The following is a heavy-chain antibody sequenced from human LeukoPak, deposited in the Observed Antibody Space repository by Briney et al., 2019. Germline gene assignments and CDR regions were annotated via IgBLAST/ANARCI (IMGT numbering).Heavy chain of an antibody. CDR2: ISTYNGNT. D-gene: IGHD1-26*01. CDR1: GYTFTSFG. V-gene: IGHV1-18*01. Sequence: ASVKVSCKASGYTFTSFGITWVRQAPGQGLEWMGRISTYNGNTNYAQKFQGRVTMTTDTSTSTAYMELRSLRSDDTAVYYCARDGIYYYYMDVWGKGTTVTVSS. J-gene: IGHJ6*03. CDR3: ARDGIYYYYMDV.